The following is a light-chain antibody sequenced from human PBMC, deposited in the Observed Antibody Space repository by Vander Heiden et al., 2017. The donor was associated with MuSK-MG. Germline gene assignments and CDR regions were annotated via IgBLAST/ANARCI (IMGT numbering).Light chain of an antibody. CDR3: QQDNSYPYT. CDR2: DAS. V-gene: IGKV1-5*01. J-gene: IGKJ2*01. Sequence: DIQMTQSPSTLSASVGDRVTITCRASQSISSWLAWYQQKPGKAPKLLIYDASSFKSGVPSRFSGSGSGTEFTLTISSLQPDDFATYYCQQDNSYPYTFGQGTKLEIK. CDR1: QSISSW.